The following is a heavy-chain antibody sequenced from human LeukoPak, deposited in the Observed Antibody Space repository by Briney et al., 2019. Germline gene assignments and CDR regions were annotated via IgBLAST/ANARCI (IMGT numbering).Heavy chain of an antibody. CDR3: ARHDSITRARNWFDP. Sequence: GESLKISCKGSGYSFTNSLIGWVRQMPGKGLEWMGIIYPGDSDTRYSPSFQGQVTISADKSISTAYLQWSSLKASDTAIYYCARHDSITRARNWFDPWGQGTLVTVPS. J-gene: IGHJ5*02. V-gene: IGHV5-51*01. CDR1: GYSFTNSL. D-gene: IGHD3-10*01. CDR2: IYPGDSDT.